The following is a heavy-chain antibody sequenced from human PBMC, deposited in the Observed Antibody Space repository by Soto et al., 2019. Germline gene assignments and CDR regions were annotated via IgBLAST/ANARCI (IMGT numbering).Heavy chain of an antibody. Sequence: QVQLVQSGAEVRKPGASVNISCWASGFTFGDNLINWVRHAPGQSLEWMGWINPVNGNTRYSQTFQGRVNISRHSSASIDSVEAPDLTSEDTAVYYCARDILSVGPRANDALDVWGQGKMVTVSS. J-gene: IGHJ3*01. CDR1: GFTFGDNL. CDR3: ARDILSVGPRANDALDV. CDR2: INPVNGNT. V-gene: IGHV1-3*01.